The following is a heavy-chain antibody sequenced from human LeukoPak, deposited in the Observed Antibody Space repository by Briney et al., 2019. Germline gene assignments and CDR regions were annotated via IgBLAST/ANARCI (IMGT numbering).Heavy chain of an antibody. J-gene: IGHJ4*02. Sequence: GGSLRLSCAASGFTFSSYAMSWVRQAPGKGLEWVSAISGSGGSTYYADSVKGRFTISRDNSKNTLYLQMNSLRAEDTAVYYCARDHSWYYYDSSGYSSFDYWGQGTLVTVSS. CDR3: ARDHSWYYYDSSGYSSFDY. CDR2: ISGSGGST. CDR1: GFTFSSYA. D-gene: IGHD3-22*01. V-gene: IGHV3-23*01.